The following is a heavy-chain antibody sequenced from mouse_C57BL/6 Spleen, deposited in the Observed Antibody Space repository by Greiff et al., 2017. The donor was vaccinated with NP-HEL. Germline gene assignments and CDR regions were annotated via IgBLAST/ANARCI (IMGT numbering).Heavy chain of an antibody. Sequence: QVQLQQSGPGLVQPSQSLSITCTVSGFSLTSYGVHWVRQSPGKGLEWLGVIWSGGSTDYNAACISRLSISKDNSKSQVFFKMNSLQADDTAIYYCARRKDGYYDYAMDYWVQGTSVTVSS. D-gene: IGHD2-3*01. CDR2: IWSGGST. CDR1: GFSLTSYG. J-gene: IGHJ4*01. V-gene: IGHV2-2*01. CDR3: ARRKDGYYDYAMDY.